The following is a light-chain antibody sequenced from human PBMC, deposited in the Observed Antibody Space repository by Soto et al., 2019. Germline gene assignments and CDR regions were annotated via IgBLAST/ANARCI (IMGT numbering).Light chain of an antibody. CDR3: QQYGSSPLT. CDR2: GAS. Sequence: EIVLTQSPGTLSLSPGERATLSCRASQSVNNNYLAWYQQKPGQAPRLLLYGASRRATGIQDRFSGSGSGTAFTLTISRLEPEEFAVYSCQQYGSSPLTFGGGTKVEIK. J-gene: IGKJ4*01. CDR1: QSVNNNY. V-gene: IGKV3-20*01.